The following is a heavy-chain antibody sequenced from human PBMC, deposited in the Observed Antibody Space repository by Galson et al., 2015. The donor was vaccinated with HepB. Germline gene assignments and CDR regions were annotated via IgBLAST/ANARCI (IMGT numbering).Heavy chain of an antibody. J-gene: IGHJ4*02. CDR1: GFTFSDYY. CDR2: INPDGSEI. D-gene: IGHD6-13*01. CDR3: ASPYKSTWYSVDH. Sequence: SLRLSCAASGFTFSDYYMGWIRQAPRKGLEWVANINPDGSEIYYVDSVKGRFTISRDNAKNSLYLQMNSLRDDDTAVYYCASPYKSTWYSVDHWGPGTLVTVSS. V-gene: IGHV3-7*03.